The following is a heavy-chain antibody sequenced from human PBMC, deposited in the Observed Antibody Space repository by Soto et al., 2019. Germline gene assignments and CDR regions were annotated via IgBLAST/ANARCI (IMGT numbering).Heavy chain of an antibody. D-gene: IGHD6-6*01. J-gene: IGHJ4*02. CDR2: ISYDGSNK. V-gene: IGHV3-30-3*01. CDR1: GFTFSSYA. CDR3: ARDWDVYSSSSLFDY. Sequence: GGSLRLSCAASGFTFSSYAMHWVRQAPGKGLEWVAVISYDGSNKYYADSVKGRFTISRDNSKNTLYLQMNSLRAEDTAVYYCARDWDVYSSSSLFDYWGQGTLVTVSS.